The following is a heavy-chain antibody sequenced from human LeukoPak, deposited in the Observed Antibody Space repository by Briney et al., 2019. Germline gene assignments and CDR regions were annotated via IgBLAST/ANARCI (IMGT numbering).Heavy chain of an antibody. CDR2: IKRDGSEE. Sequence: GGSLRLSCAASGFTISSSWMSWVRQAPGKGLEWVANIKRDGSEEYYVDSVKGRFTISRDNARESLYLQMNSLRAEDTAVYYCAKWRTGDSYSYEYWGQGTLVTVSS. V-gene: IGHV3-7*01. CDR3: AKWRTGDSYSYEY. CDR1: GFTISSSW. J-gene: IGHJ4*02. D-gene: IGHD3-16*02.